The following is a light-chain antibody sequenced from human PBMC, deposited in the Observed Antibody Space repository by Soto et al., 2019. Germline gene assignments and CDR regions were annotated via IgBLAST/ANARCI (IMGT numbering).Light chain of an antibody. Sequence: QSALTQPRSVSGSPGQSVTISCTGTNSDVGGYKYVSWYQQYPGKAPKHMIYDVSKRPSGVPDRFSGSKSVNTASLTISGLQAEDEADYFCCSYAGSYSYVFGTGTKVTVL. CDR2: DVS. J-gene: IGLJ1*01. V-gene: IGLV2-11*01. CDR3: CSYAGSYSYV. CDR1: NSDVGGYKY.